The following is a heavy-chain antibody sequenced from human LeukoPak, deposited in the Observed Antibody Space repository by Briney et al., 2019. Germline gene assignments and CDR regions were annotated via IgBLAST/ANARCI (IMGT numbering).Heavy chain of an antibody. J-gene: IGHJ5*02. D-gene: IGHD3-9*01. V-gene: IGHV3-48*03. CDR3: ASSFAGFLTGLIIHLGWFDP. Sequence: PGGSLRLSCAASGFTFSSYEMNWVRQAPGKGLEWISYISNGGNTMYYADSVKGRFTISRDNAKNSLYLQMSSLRAEDTAVYYCASSFAGFLTGLIIHLGWFDPWGQGTLVTVSS. CDR2: ISNGGNTM. CDR1: GFTFSSYE.